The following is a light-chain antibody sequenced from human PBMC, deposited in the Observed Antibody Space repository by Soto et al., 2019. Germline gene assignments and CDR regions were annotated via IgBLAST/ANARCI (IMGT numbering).Light chain of an antibody. J-gene: IGLJ1*01. CDR2: DVS. Sequence: QSALTQPASVSGSPGQSITISCTGTNSDVGGYNYVSWYQQEPGKAPKLMIYDVSNRPSGVSNRFSGSKSGNTASLTISGLQAEDEADYYCSSYTSGTTFVFGTGTKLTVL. CDR1: NSDVGGYNY. CDR3: SSYTSGTTFV. V-gene: IGLV2-14*01.